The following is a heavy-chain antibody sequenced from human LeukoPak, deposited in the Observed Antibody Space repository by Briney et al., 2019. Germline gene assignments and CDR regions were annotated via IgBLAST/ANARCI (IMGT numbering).Heavy chain of an antibody. J-gene: IGHJ2*01. Sequence: PSETLSLTCAVYGGSFSGYYWSWIRQPPGKGQEWIGEINHSGSTNYNPSLKNLVTISVDTSKNQFSLRLSSVTAADTAVYYCARVLEGSSGQHWYFDLWGRGTLVTVSS. CDR1: GGSFSGYY. V-gene: IGHV4-34*01. CDR3: ARVLEGSSGQHWYFDL. D-gene: IGHD6-19*01. CDR2: INHSGST.